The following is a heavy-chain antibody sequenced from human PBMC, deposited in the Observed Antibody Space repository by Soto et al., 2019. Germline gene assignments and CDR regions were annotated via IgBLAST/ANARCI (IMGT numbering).Heavy chain of an antibody. J-gene: IGHJ4*02. CDR3: ARHFSGSGSYSGFFKPGMGYYFDY. V-gene: IGHV4-34*01. CDR2: INDSGST. D-gene: IGHD3-10*01. Sequence: SETLSLTCAVYGGSFSGYYWSWIRQPPGKGLEWIGEINDSGSTKYNPSLKSRVTISVDKSKNQFSLKLSSVTAADTAVYYCARHFSGSGSYSGFFKPGMGYYFDYWGQGTLVTVSS. CDR1: GGSFSGYY.